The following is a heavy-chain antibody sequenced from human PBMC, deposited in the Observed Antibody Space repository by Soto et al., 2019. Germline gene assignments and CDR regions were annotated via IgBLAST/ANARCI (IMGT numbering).Heavy chain of an antibody. CDR2: IIPIFGTA. CDR3: ARPGIDRIFGVAPFGMDV. D-gene: IGHD3-3*02. J-gene: IGHJ6*02. CDR1: GGTFSSYA. Sequence: SVKVSCKASGGTFSSYAISWVRQAPGQGLEWMGGIIPIFGTANYAQKFQGRVTITADESTSTAYMELSSLRSEDTAVYYCARPGIDRIFGVAPFGMDVWGQGTTVTVYS. V-gene: IGHV1-69*13.